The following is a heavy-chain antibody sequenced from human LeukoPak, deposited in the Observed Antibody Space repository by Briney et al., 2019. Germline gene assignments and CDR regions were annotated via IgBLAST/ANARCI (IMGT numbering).Heavy chain of an antibody. V-gene: IGHV6-1*01. J-gene: IGHJ5*02. CDR3: AREGEVGTTWSWFDP. Sequence: SQTLSLTCAISGDSVSSNSVARNWIRQSPSRGLEWLGKTYYRSKWYNDYAVSVKSRIIINPDTSRNQFSLQLNSVTPEDTAVYYCAREGEVGTTWSWFDPWGQGTQVTVSS. CDR2: TYYRSKWYN. D-gene: IGHD1-7*01. CDR1: GDSVSSNSVA.